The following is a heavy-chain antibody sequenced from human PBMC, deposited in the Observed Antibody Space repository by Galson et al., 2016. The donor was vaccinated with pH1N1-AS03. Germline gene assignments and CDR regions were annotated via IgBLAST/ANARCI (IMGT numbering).Heavy chain of an antibody. J-gene: IGHJ4*02. CDR1: GALIDTQY. D-gene: IGHD1-26*01. CDR3: VSARGFYGSNYFDY. CDR2: IYYTGST. Sequence: LSLTCSVSGALIDTQYWSWIRQAPGRGLEWIGYIYYTGSTIYNPSLQSRVAITVDTSKNQFSLQLTSVTAADTAVYYCVSARGFYGSNYFDYWGPGRVVIVSS. V-gene: IGHV4-59*11.